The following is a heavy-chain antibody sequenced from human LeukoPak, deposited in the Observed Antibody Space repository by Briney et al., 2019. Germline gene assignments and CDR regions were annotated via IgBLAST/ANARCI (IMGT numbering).Heavy chain of an antibody. CDR3: ARVTMVAAASYNWFVP. J-gene: IGHJ5*02. CDR2: INTDGSTT. CDR1: GFTFSSYW. V-gene: IGHV3-74*01. Sequence: GGSLRLSCAASGFTFSSYWMHWVRQVPGKGLVWVSGINTDGSTTSYADSVRGRFTISRDNSKNALYLQMNSLRAEDTAVYYCARVTMVAAASYNWFVPWGQGTLVTVSS. D-gene: IGHD2-15*01.